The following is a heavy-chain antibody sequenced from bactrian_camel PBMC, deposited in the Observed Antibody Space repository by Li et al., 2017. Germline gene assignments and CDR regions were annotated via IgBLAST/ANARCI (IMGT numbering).Heavy chain of an antibody. V-gene: IGHV3-2*01. CDR2: FYSDGTNT. CDR1: GFTFSRYY. J-gene: IGHJ4*01. D-gene: IGHD3*01. Sequence: HVQLVESGGALVQPGGSLILSCVGTGFTFSRYYMTWVRQAPGKGLEWVASFYSDGTNTIYADSVAGRFTISRDNAKNTLYLQMNSLKTEDTAVYYSVTKKCSATAYAYLGQGTQVTVS. CDR3: VTKKCSATAYAY.